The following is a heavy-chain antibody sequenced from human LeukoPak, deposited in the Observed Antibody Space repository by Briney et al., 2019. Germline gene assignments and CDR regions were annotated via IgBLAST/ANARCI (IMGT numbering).Heavy chain of an antibody. D-gene: IGHD6-13*01. CDR2: ISSSSSTI. CDR1: GFTFSSYS. V-gene: IGHV3-48*01. CDR3: ATDGTYSSSADAFDI. Sequence: GGSLRLSCAASGFTFSSYSMNWVRQAPGKGLEWVSYISSSSSTIYYADSVKGRFTISRDNAKNSLYLQMNSLRAEDTAVYYCATDGTYSSSADAFDICGQGTMVTVSS. J-gene: IGHJ3*02.